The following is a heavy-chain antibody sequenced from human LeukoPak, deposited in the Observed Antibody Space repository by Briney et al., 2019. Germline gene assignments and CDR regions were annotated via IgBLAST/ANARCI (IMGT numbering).Heavy chain of an antibody. D-gene: IGHD3-3*01. CDR3: ARDVSQYYDFWSGYHNWFDP. V-gene: IGHV4-61*01. CDR1: GGSISSSSYY. Sequence: SETLSLTCTVSGGSISSSSYYWGWIRQPPGKGLEWIGYIYYSGSTNYNPSLKSRVTISVDTSKNQFSLKLSSVTAADTAVYYCARDVSQYYDFWSGYHNWFDPWGQGTLVTVSS. CDR2: IYYSGST. J-gene: IGHJ5*02.